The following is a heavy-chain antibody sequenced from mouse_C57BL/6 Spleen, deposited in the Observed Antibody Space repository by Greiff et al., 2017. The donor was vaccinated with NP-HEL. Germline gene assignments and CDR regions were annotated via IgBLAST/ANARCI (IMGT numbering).Heavy chain of an antibody. D-gene: IGHD3-2*02. Sequence: QVQLQQSGAELVRPGASVTLSCKASGYTFTDYEMHWVKQTPVHGLEWIGAIDPETGGTAYNQKFKGKAILTADKSSSTAYMELRSLTSEDSAVYYCTRGSSGYYAMDYWGQGTSVTVSS. CDR1: GYTFTDYE. J-gene: IGHJ4*01. V-gene: IGHV1-15*01. CDR2: IDPETGGT. CDR3: TRGSSGYYAMDY.